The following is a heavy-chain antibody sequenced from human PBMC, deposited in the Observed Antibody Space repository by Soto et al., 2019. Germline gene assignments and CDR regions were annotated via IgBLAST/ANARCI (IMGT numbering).Heavy chain of an antibody. CDR3: ARVARYFDWLYFDY. CDR1: GGSISSYY. J-gene: IGHJ4*02. V-gene: IGHV4-59*01. Sequence: TSETLSLTCTVSGGSISSYYWSWIRQPPGKGLEWIGYIYYSGSTNYNPSLKSRVTISVDTSKNQFSLKLSSVTAADTAVYYCARVARYFDWLYFDYWGQGTLVTVSS. D-gene: IGHD3-9*01. CDR2: IYYSGST.